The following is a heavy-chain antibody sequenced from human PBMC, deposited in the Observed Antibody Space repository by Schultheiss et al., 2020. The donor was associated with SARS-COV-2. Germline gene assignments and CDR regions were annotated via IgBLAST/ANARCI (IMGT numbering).Heavy chain of an antibody. D-gene: IGHD6-13*01. CDR2: ISSSSSYI. CDR1: GFTFSSYS. CDR3: ARDTPWIAVADTDY. J-gene: IGHJ4*02. Sequence: GGSLRLSCAASGFTFSSYSMNWVRQAPGKGLEWVSSISSSSSYIYYADSVKGRFTISRDNAKNSLYLQMNSLRAEDTAVYYCARDTPWIAVADTDYWGQGTLVTVSS. V-gene: IGHV3-21*01.